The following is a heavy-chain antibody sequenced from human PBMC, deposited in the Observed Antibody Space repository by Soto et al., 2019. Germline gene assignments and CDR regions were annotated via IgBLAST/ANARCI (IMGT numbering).Heavy chain of an antibody. CDR1: GFTFRNYA. V-gene: IGHV3-30-3*01. J-gene: IGHJ4*02. Sequence: QVQLVESGGGVVQPGTSLRLSCAASGFTFRNYAMHWVRQAPGKGLDWVAVISYDGSNKYYADSVKGRFTISRDNSKNTLYLQMNRLRAEDTAVYHCARDGGSYWGQGTLVIVSS. CDR2: ISYDGSNK. CDR3: ARDGGSY. D-gene: IGHD3-16*01.